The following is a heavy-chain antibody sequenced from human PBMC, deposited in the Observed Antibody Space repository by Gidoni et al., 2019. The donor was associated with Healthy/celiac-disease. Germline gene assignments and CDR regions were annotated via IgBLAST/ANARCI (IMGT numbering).Heavy chain of an antibody. CDR2: ISWNSGSI. CDR1: GFTFDDYA. V-gene: IGHV3-9*01. Sequence: EVQLVESGGGLVQPGRSLRLSCAASGFTFDDYAMHWVRQAPGKGLEWVSGISWNSGSIGYADSVKGRFTISRDNAKNSLYLQMNSLRAEDTALYYCAKDKRAHSSSDFDYWGQGTLVTVSS. CDR3: AKDKRAHSSSDFDY. J-gene: IGHJ4*02. D-gene: IGHD6-6*01.